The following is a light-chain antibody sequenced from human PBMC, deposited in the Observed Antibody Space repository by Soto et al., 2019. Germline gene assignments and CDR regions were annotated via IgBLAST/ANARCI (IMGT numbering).Light chain of an antibody. CDR2: FGS. CDR1: KGLLHSNGYNY. Sequence: DIMMTQSPLSLPVAWVETASFSCRCSKGLLHSNGYNYLDWYLQKPGQSPQLLINFGSNRASGLPDRFSGSGSGTDFTLKISRVEAEDVGVYYCMQPLQSWTFGQGTKVDIK. J-gene: IGKJ1*01. CDR3: MQPLQSWT. V-gene: IGKV2-28*01.